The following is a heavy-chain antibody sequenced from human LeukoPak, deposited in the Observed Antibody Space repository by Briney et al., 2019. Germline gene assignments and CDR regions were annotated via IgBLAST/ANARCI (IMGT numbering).Heavy chain of an antibody. CDR1: GGSFSGYY. Sequence: SETLSLTCAVYGGSFSGYYWSWIRQPPGKGLEWIGEINHSGSTNYNPSLKSRATISVDTSKNQFSLKLSSVTAADTAVYYCARRGSRTTMVRGVIQGFDYWGQGTLVTVSS. D-gene: IGHD3-10*01. CDR3: ARRGSRTTMVRGVIQGFDY. J-gene: IGHJ4*02. CDR2: INHSGST. V-gene: IGHV4-34*01.